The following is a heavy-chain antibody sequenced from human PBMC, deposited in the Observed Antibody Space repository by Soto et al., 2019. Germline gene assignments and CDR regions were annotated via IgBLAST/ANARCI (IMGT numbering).Heavy chain of an antibody. J-gene: IGHJ4*02. V-gene: IGHV1-69*02. CDR3: AGGGKAKGFAY. CDR2: IIPIVGIA. D-gene: IGHD2-15*01. CDR1: GGTFSSYT. Sequence: QVQLVQSGAEVKKPRSSVKVSCKASGGTFSSYTISWLRQAPGQGLEWMGRIIPIVGIANYEQKFQGRVTLTTDQSTSKAYMELSILSSEDTAVYYCAGGGKAKGFAYWGQGTLVTVSS.